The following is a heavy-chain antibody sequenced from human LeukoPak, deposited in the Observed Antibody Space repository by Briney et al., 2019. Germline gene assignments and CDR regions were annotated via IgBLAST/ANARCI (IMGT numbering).Heavy chain of an antibody. CDR2: ISSSSSTI. CDR1: GFTFSSYS. V-gene: IGHV3-48*01. Sequence: PGGSLRLSCAASGFTFSSYSMNWVRQAPGKGLEWVSYISSSSSTIYYADSVKGRFTISRDNAKNSLYLQMNSLRAEDTAVYYCARDIYAPPGITMVRGSYGYFDYWGQGTLVTVSS. CDR3: ARDIYAPPGITMVRGSYGYFDY. J-gene: IGHJ4*02. D-gene: IGHD3-10*01.